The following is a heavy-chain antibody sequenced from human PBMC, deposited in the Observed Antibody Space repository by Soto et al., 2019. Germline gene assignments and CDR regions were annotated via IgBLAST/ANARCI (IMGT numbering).Heavy chain of an antibody. CDR3: ARSVAARRRPFDY. CDR1: GGSFSGYY. V-gene: IGHV4-34*01. CDR2: INRSGST. Sequence: SETLSLTCAVYGGSFSGYYWSWIRQPPGKGLEWIGEINRSGSTNYNPSLKSRVTISVDTSKNQFSLKLSSVTAADTAVYYCARSVAARRRPFDYWGQGTLVTVSS. J-gene: IGHJ4*02. D-gene: IGHD6-6*01.